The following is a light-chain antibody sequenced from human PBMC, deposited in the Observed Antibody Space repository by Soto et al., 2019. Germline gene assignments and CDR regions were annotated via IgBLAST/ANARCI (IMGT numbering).Light chain of an antibody. Sequence: QSVLTQPASVSGSPGQSITVSCIGTYGDIGSTHYVSWYQQHPGEAPKLIIYDVAYRPSGISARFSASKSGNTASLTISGLQAEDEADYHCCSLPTSGTSVFGGGTKVTVL. CDR2: DVA. CDR3: CSLPTSGTSV. V-gene: IGLV2-14*03. J-gene: IGLJ2*01. CDR1: YGDIGSTHY.